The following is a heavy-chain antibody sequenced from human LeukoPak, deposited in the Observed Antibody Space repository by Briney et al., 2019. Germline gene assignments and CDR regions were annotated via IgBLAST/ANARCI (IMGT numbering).Heavy chain of an antibody. CDR1: GGPISSSSYY. Sequence: PETLSLTCTVSGGPISSSSYYWGWIRQPPGKGLEWIGSIYYSGSTYYNPSLKSRVTISVDTSKNQFSLKLSSVTAADTAVYYCARYRQSITIFGSREPPYYYYMDVWGKGTTLTVSS. CDR2: IYYSGST. V-gene: IGHV4-39*01. CDR3: ARYRQSITIFGSREPPYYYYMDV. J-gene: IGHJ6*03. D-gene: IGHD3-3*01.